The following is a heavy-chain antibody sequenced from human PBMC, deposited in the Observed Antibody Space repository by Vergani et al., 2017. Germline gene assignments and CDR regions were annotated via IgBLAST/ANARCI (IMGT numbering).Heavy chain of an antibody. CDR3: ARTCSDSSGYYEIDF. CDR1: GGSISSGGYY. J-gene: IGHJ4*02. V-gene: IGHV4-31*03. Sequence: QVQLQESGPGLVKPSQTLSLICTVSGGSISSGGYYLSWIRQHPGKGLEWIGYIYYSGSTYYNPSLKSRVTISVDTSKNQFSLKLSSVTAADTAVYYCARTCSDSSGYYEIDFWGQGTLVTVSS. D-gene: IGHD3-22*01. CDR2: IYYSGST.